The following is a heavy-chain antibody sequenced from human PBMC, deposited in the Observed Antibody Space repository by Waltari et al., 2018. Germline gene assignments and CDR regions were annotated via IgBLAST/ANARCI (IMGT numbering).Heavy chain of an antibody. Sequence: QVQLQESGPGLVKPSETLSLTCTVSGGSITGYYWSWIRQPPGKGLEWIGHIYYNGNTDYNPSLKSLGTISVDTSKNQFSLKLSSVTAADTAVYYCAREIYGGNSRPYDYWGQGTLVTVSS. CDR1: GGSITGYY. D-gene: IGHD4-17*01. CDR2: IYYNGNT. J-gene: IGHJ4*02. CDR3: AREIYGGNSRPYDY. V-gene: IGHV4-59*01.